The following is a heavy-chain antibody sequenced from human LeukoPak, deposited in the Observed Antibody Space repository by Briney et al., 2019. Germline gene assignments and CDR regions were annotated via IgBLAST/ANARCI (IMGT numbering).Heavy chain of an antibody. V-gene: IGHV3-23*01. J-gene: IGHJ5*02. Sequence: GGSLRLSCAASGFTLGNYDMSWVRQAPGKGLEWVSSISDSGGSTYYADSVKGRFTISRDNSKNTLYLQMTNLRAADTAVYYCAKDLSRAVAADWFDPWDQGSLVTVSS. CDR2: ISDSGGST. CDR3: AKDLSRAVAADWFDP. CDR1: GFTLGNYD. D-gene: IGHD6-19*01.